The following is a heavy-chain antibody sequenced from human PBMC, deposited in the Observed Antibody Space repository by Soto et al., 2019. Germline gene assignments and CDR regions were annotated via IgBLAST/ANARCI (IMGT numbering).Heavy chain of an antibody. CDR2: IYHSGST. V-gene: IGHV4-4*02. CDR3: ARYEGPTGDCAFNCRMDV. D-gene: IGHD1-1*01. Sequence: SETLSLTCAVSGGSISSSNWWRWVRQPPGRGLEWVGEIYHSGSTNYNPSLNRRVTRSVDKSKNQFFQRLNPVTAADTAAYSCARYEGPTGDCAFNCRMDVWGQGTTVTLSS. J-gene: IGHJ6*02. CDR1: GGSISSSNW.